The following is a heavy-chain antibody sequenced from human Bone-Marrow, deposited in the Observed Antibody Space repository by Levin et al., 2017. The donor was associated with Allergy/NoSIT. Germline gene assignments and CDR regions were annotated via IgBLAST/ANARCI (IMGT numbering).Heavy chain of an antibody. CDR1: GFTFSSHA. J-gene: IGHJ5*02. CDR2: ISRSSDYI. CDR3: ARTMFRGITGRWFDP. D-gene: IGHD3-10*01. V-gene: IGHV3-21*01. Sequence: GESLKISCAASGFTFSSHAMNWVRQAPGKGLEWVSSISRSSDYIYYADSLQGRFTISRDNAKNSVYLQMNSLRAEDTAVYYCARTMFRGITGRWFDPWGQGTLVTVSS.